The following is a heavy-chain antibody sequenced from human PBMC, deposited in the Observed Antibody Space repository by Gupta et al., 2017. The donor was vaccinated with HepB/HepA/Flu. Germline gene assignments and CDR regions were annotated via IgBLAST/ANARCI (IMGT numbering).Heavy chain of an antibody. CDR3: AKRELQWGRDAPPPFYFDY. D-gene: IGHD3-16*01. CDR2: ITGNGDTT. J-gene: IGHJ4*02. CDR1: GFGFSNYA. Sequence: EVQLLESGGDVVQPGGSLTLSCAASGFGFSNYAMSWARQAPGKGLEWVAAITGNGDTTFYADSVKGRFTISRDDAKNTVFLQMNSLGAADTAVYYCAKRELQWGRDAPPPFYFDYWGQGTLVTVSS. V-gene: IGHV3-23*01.